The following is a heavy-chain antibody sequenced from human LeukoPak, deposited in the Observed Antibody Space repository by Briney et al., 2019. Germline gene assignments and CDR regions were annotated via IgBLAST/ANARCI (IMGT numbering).Heavy chain of an antibody. J-gene: IGHJ6*03. D-gene: IGHD5-24*01. Sequence: GASVKVSCKASGFAFTTYNIVWLRQAPGQGLEWVGWVTAFNENTHYSRKVQGRVTMTRDTSTSTAYMELRSLRSDDTAVYYCARNTYGYKFSMDVWGKGTSVTVSS. CDR1: GFAFTTYN. V-gene: IGHV1-18*01. CDR2: VTAFNENT. CDR3: ARNTYGYKFSMDV.